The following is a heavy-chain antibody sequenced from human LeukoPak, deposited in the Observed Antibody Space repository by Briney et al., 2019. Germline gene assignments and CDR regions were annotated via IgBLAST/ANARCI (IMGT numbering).Heavy chain of an antibody. CDR2: IYSGGST. CDR1: GFTVSSNY. V-gene: IGHV3-66*01. CDR3: ARDKGSYGMDV. Sequence: GGSLRLSCAASGFTVSSNYMSWVRQAPGKGLEWVSVIYSGGSTYYADSVKGRFTISRDNSKNTLYLQTNSLRAEDTAVYYCARDKGSYGMDVWGQGTTVTVSS. J-gene: IGHJ6*02. D-gene: IGHD3-10*01.